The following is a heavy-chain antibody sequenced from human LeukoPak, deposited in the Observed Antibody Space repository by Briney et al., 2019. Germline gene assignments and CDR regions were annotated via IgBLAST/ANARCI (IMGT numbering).Heavy chain of an antibody. D-gene: IGHD1-26*01. CDR3: ASIIVGASGGYFDY. CDR2: IIPIFGTA. V-gene: IGHV1-69*13. CDR1: GGTFSSYA. Sequence: SVKVSCKASGGTFSSYAISWVRQAPGQGLEWMGGIIPIFGTANYAQKFQGRVTVTADESTSTAYMELSSLRSEDTAVYYCASIIVGASGGYFDYWGQGTLVTVPS. J-gene: IGHJ4*02.